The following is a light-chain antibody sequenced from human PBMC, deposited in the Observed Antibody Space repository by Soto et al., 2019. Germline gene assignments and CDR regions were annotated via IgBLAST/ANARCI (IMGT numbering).Light chain of an antibody. CDR1: TSDVGGYDF. V-gene: IGLV2-14*01. CDR2: GVS. Sequence: QSVLTQPASVSGSPGQSITISCTGSTSDVGGYDFVSWYQHHPGKAPKLMIYGVSNRPSGVSDRFSGSKSGNTASLTISGLQAEDEADYYCSSYTSSSTHVIFGGGTQLTVL. J-gene: IGLJ2*01. CDR3: SSYTSSSTHVI.